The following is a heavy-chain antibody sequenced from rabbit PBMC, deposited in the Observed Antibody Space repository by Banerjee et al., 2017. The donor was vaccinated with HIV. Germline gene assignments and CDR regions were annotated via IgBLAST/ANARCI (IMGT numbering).Heavy chain of an antibody. CDR2: IYAGDGRT. Sequence: QLKETGGGLVQPGGSLTLSCKASGFDFSSYYMSWVRQAPGKGLEWIGSIYAGDGRTYYASWVNGRFTISSDNAQNTLYLQLNSLTAADTATYFCVRGYDDYGDYFNLWGPGTLVTVS. J-gene: IGHJ4*01. D-gene: IGHD2-1*01. CDR3: VRGYDDYGDYFNL. V-gene: IGHV1S7*01. CDR1: GFDFSSYY.